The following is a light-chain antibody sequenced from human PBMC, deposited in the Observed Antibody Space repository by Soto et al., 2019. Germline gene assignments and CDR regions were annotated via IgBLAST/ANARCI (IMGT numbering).Light chain of an antibody. CDR1: QSISNW. V-gene: IGKV1-5*03. Sequence: DIQMTQSPSTLSASVGDRVTITCRASQSISNWLAWYQQRPGKAPKLLIYKASNLESGVPSRFSGSGSGTEFTLTISSLQPDEFEAYYCQQYDIYWTFGQGTKVDIK. J-gene: IGKJ1*01. CDR3: QQYDIYWT. CDR2: KAS.